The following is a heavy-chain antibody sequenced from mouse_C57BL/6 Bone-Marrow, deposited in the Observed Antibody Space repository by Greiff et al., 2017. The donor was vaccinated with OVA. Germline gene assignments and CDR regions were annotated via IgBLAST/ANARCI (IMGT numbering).Heavy chain of an antibody. V-gene: IGHV14-4*01. Sequence: VQLQQSGAELVRPGASVKLSCTASGFNIKDDYMHWVKQRPEQGLEWIGWIDPENGDTEYASKFQGKATITADTSSNTAYLQLSSLTSEDTAVDYCTSYGGRWFAYWGQGTLVTVSA. D-gene: IGHD1-1*02. CDR2: IDPENGDT. CDR1: GFNIKDDY. J-gene: IGHJ3*01. CDR3: TSYGGRWFAY.